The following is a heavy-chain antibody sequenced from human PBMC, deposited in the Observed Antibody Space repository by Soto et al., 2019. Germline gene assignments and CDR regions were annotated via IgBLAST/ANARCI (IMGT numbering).Heavy chain of an antibody. CDR1: GGSISSGGYY. Sequence: RSLTCTVSGGSISSGGYYWSWIRQHPGKGLEWIGYIYYSGSTYYNPSLKSRVTISVDTSKNQFSLKLSSVTAADTAVYYCARDKDSSGYYFDYWGQGTLVTVSS. V-gene: IGHV4-31*03. D-gene: IGHD3-22*01. CDR2: IYYSGST. CDR3: ARDKDSSGYYFDY. J-gene: IGHJ4*02.